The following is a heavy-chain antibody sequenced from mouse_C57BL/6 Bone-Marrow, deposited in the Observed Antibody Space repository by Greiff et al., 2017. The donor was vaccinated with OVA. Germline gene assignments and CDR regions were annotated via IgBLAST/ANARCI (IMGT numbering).Heavy chain of an antibody. CDR3: AREDDYDWYFDV. CDR2: IYPGDGDT. J-gene: IGHJ1*03. D-gene: IGHD2-4*01. Sequence: VQLQQSGPELVKPGASVKISCKASGYAFSSSWMNWVKQRPGKGLEWIGRIYPGDGDTNYNGKFTGKATLTADKSSSTAYMQLSSLTSEDSAVYFCAREDDYDWYFDVWGTGTTVTVSS. V-gene: IGHV1-82*01. CDR1: GYAFSSSW.